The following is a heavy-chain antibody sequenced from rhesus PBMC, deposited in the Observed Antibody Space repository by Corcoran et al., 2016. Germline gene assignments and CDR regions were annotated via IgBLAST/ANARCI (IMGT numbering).Heavy chain of an antibody. J-gene: IGHJ5-2*02. CDR1: GGSIPGYY. Sequence: QVKLQQWGEGLVQPSQTLALTCAVYGGSIPGYYWSWFRQPPGKGLEWIGNIDGNSARTNYNTSLKKRVTISKDTSKNQFSLKLSSVTAADTAVYYCAREDRSLDVWGRGVLVTVSS. CDR3: AREDRSLDV. CDR2: IDGNSART. V-gene: IGHV4-73*01.